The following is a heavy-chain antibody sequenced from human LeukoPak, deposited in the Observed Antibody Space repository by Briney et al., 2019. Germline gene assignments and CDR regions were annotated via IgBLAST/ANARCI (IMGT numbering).Heavy chain of an antibody. J-gene: IGHJ4*02. CDR1: GGSISSSSYY. CDR3: AREQEKAPFFDY. V-gene: IGHV4-39*07. Sequence: SETLSLTCTVSGGSISSSSYYWGWIRQAPGKGLEWIATIYHSGSTYYNPSLQSRVTISLDTSKNQFSLKLSSVTAADTAVYYCAREQEKAPFFDYWGQGTLVTVSS. CDR2: IYHSGST.